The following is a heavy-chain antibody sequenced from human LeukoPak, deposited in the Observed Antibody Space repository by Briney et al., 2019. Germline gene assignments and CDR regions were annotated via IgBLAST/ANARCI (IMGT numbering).Heavy chain of an antibody. D-gene: IGHD3-10*01. V-gene: IGHV4-34*01. CDR3: ASPGSGRHAFDI. Sequence: SETLSLTCAVYGGSFSGYYWSWIRQPPGKGLEWIGEINHSGSTNYNPSPKSRVTISVDTSKNQFSLKLSSVTAADTAVYYCASPGSGRHAFDIWGQGTMVTVSS. CDR1: GGSFSGYY. CDR2: INHSGST. J-gene: IGHJ3*02.